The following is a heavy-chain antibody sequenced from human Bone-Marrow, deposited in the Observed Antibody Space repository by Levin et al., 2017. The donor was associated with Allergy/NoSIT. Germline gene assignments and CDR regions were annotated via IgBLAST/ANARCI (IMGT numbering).Heavy chain of an antibody. V-gene: IGHV3-7*01. J-gene: IGHJ4*02. CDR2: IKEDGSEM. D-gene: IGHD6-6*01. CDR1: GFTFSTYY. CDR3: ATFRSSPYSSSSSRFDY. Sequence: ASVKVSCAASGFTFSTYYMSWVRQAPGKGLEWVANIKEDGSEMYYVDSVKGRFTISRDNAKSSLYLQMNSLTAEDTAVYYCATFRSSPYSSSSSRFDYWGQGTLVTVSS.